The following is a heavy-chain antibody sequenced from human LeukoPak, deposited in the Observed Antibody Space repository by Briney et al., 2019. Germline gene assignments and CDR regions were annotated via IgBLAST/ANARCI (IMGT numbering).Heavy chain of an antibody. J-gene: IGHJ4*02. V-gene: IGHV3-48*03. CDR3: ARAYTFGGVIVAFDY. D-gene: IGHD3-16*02. CDR2: ISSSGSTI. CDR1: GFTSSSYE. Sequence: PGGSLRLSCAASGFTSSSYEMNWVRQAPGKGLEWVSYISSSGSTIYYADSVKGRFTISRDNAKNSLYLQMNSLRAEDTAVYYCARAYTFGGVIVAFDYWGQGTLVTVSS.